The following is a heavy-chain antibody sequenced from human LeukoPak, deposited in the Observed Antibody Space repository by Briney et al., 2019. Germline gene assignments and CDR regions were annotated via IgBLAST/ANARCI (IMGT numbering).Heavy chain of an antibody. CDR3: ARVVYYGSGSSISYYFDY. Sequence: TSETLSLTCTVSGGSISSYYWSWIRQPPGKGLEWIGYNYYSGSTNYNPSLKSRVTISVDTSKNQFSLKLSSVTAADTAVYYCARVVYYGSGSSISYYFDYWGQGTLVTVSS. J-gene: IGHJ4*02. D-gene: IGHD3-10*01. V-gene: IGHV4-59*01. CDR1: GGSISSYY. CDR2: NYYSGST.